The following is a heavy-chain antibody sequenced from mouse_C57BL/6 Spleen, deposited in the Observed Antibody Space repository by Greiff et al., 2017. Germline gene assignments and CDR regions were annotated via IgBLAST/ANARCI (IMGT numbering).Heavy chain of an antibody. V-gene: IGHV1-80*01. J-gene: IGHJ2*01. CDR1: GYAFSSYW. D-gene: IGHD4-1*01. CDR2: IYPGDGDI. CDR3: ARYWDLYYFDY. Sequence: QVQLKQSGAELVKPGASVKISCKASGYAFSSYWMNWVKQRPGKGLEWIGQIYPGDGDINYNGKFKGKATLTADKSSSTVYMQLSSLTSEDSAVYFCARYWDLYYFDYWGQGTTLTVSS.